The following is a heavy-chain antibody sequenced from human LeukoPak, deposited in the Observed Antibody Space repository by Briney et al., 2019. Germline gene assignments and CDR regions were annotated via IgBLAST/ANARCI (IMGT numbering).Heavy chain of an antibody. CDR1: GYSFTNYG. V-gene: IGHV1-18*01. CDR2: ISRHNGDT. CDR3: ARDLLIAAAGKEYYYGMDV. D-gene: IGHD6-13*01. J-gene: IGHJ6*02. Sequence: GASVKVSCKASGYSFTNYGISWVRQAPGQGLEWMGWISRHNGDTNYAQRFQGRVTMTTDTSTTTAYMELRSLRFDDTAVYYCARDLLIAAAGKEYYYGMDVWGQGTTVTVSS.